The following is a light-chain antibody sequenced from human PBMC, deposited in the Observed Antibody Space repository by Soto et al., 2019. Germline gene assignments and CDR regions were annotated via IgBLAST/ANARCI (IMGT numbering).Light chain of an antibody. CDR2: EVS. J-gene: IGLJ1*01. CDR1: SSDVGSYNL. V-gene: IGLV2-23*02. Sequence: QSALTQPASVSGSPGQSITISCIGTSSDVGSYNLVSWYQQHPGKAPKVLIYEVSERPSGVSNRFSGSKSGNTASLTISGLQAEDEAEYYCSSYAGSNNFVFGSGTKLTVL. CDR3: SSYAGSNNFV.